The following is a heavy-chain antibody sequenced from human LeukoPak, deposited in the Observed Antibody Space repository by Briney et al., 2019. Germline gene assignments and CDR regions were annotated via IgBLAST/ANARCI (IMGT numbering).Heavy chain of an antibody. D-gene: IGHD1-14*01. Sequence: PGGSLRLSCAASGFTLSTYAMSWVRQAPGKGLEWVSAISGSGGSTYYADSVKGRFTISRDNSKNTLYLQMNSLRAEDTAVYYCAKALAGAFYYYYMDVWGKGTTVTVSS. CDR2: ISGSGGST. CDR1: GFTLSTYA. V-gene: IGHV3-23*01. J-gene: IGHJ6*03. CDR3: AKALAGAFYYYYMDV.